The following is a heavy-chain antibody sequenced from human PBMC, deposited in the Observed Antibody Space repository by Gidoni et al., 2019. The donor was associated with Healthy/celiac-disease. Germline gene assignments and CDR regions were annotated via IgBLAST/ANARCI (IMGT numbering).Heavy chain of an antibody. J-gene: IGHJ4*02. V-gene: IGHV3-30*02. D-gene: IGHD5-12*01. CDR1: GFTFSSYA. CDR2: IRYDGSNK. CDR3: AKEAVEMATTLLRTPLYYFDY. Sequence: QVQLVESGGGVVQPGGSLRLSCSASGFTFSSYAMPWVRQAPGKGLEWVAFIRYDGSNKYYADSVKGRFTISRDNSKNTLYLQMNSLRAEDTAVYYCAKEAVEMATTLLRTPLYYFDYWGQGTLVTVSS.